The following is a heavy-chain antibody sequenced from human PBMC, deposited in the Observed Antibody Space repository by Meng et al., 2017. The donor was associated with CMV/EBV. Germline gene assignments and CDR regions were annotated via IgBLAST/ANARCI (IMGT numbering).Heavy chain of an antibody. CDR3: ARDQPGDGYNEGAFDI. CDR1: GFTVSRNY. CDR2: IYSGGST. V-gene: IGHV3-53*01. J-gene: IGHJ3*02. Sequence: GESLKISCAASGFTVSRNYMSWVRQAPGKGLEWVSVIYSGGSTYYADSVKGRFTISRDNSKNTLYLQMNSLRAEDTAVYYCARDQPGDGYNEGAFDIWGQGTMVTVSS. D-gene: IGHD5-24*01.